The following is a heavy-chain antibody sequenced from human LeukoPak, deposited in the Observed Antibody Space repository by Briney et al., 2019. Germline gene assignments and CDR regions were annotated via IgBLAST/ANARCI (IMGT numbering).Heavy chain of an antibody. Sequence: SETLSLTCSMSGDSISSYYWSWIRQPAGKGLEWIGRVHFAGGASYNPSLKNRVTMSVDTSKNQLSLNLTSVTAADTAVYFCAKDRLGVPAGIHYYGMDVWGQGTTVTVSS. D-gene: IGHD6-13*01. CDR2: VHFAGGA. CDR1: GDSISSYY. V-gene: IGHV4-4*07. CDR3: AKDRLGVPAGIHYYGMDV. J-gene: IGHJ6*02.